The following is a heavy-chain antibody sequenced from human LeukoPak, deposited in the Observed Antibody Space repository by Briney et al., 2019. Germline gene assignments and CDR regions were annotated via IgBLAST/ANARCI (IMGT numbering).Heavy chain of an antibody. J-gene: IGHJ5*02. D-gene: IGHD3-3*01. CDR3: ARHLENWFDP. CDR2: IYYSGST. V-gene: IGHV4-39*01. CDR1: GGSISSSPYY. Sequence: SETLSLTCTVSGGSISSSPYYWGWIRQPPGKGLEWIGSIYYSGSTYYNPSLKSRVTISVDTSKNQFSLKLSSVTAADTAVYYCARHLENWFDPWGQGTLVTVSS.